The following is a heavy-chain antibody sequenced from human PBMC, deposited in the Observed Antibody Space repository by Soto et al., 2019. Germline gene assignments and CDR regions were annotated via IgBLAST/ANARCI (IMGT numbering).Heavy chain of an antibody. J-gene: IGHJ4*02. D-gene: IGHD3-3*01. Sequence: ASVKVSCKASGYTFTSYAMHWVRQAPGQRLKWMGWINAGNGNTKYSQKFQGRVTITRDTSASTAYMELSSLRSEDTAVYYCARGTPLTIFGVVIIDYWGQGTLVTVSS. CDR2: INAGNGNT. CDR3: ARGTPLTIFGVVIIDY. V-gene: IGHV1-3*01. CDR1: GYTFTSYA.